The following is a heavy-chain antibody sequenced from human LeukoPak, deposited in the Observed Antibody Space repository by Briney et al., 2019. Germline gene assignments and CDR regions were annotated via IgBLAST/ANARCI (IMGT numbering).Heavy chain of an antibody. Sequence: GGSLRLSCAASGFTFSSYGMHWVRQAPGKGLEWVAVISYDGSNKYYADSVKGRFTIPRDNSKNTLYLQMNSLRAEDTAMYYCAKDGDGYHNWGQGALVTVSS. V-gene: IGHV3-30*18. D-gene: IGHD3-9*01. CDR1: GFTFSSYG. J-gene: IGHJ4*02. CDR2: ISYDGSNK. CDR3: AKDGDGYHN.